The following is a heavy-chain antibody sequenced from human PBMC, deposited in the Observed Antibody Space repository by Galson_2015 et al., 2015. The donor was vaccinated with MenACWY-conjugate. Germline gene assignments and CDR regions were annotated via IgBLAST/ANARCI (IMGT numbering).Heavy chain of an antibody. V-gene: IGHV1-46*01. J-gene: IGHJ6*02. CDR3: AREPQGQLGPPYDYYAMDV. CDR1: GDTFTKYH. D-gene: IGHD6-13*01. CDR2: INPRSGNT. Sequence: SVKVSCKASGDTFTKYHINWVRQAPGQGLEWMGIINPRSGNTNYAQRFQGRVAMTRDTSTSTVYMELSSLRSEDTAVYYCAREPQGQLGPPYDYYAMDVWGQGTTVTVSS.